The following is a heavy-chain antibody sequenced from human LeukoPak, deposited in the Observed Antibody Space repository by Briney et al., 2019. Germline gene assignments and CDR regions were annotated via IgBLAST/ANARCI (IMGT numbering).Heavy chain of an antibody. D-gene: IGHD3-10*01. CDR1: GGSISSYY. V-gene: IGHV4-59*01. CDR2: IYYSGST. Sequence: SETLSLTCTVSGGSISSYYWSWIRQPPGKGLEWIGYIYYSGSTNYNPSLKSRVTISVDTSKNQFSLKLSSVTAADTAVYYCARANLTAVRGALYGMDVWGKGTTVTVSS. J-gene: IGHJ6*04. CDR3: ARANLTAVRGALYGMDV.